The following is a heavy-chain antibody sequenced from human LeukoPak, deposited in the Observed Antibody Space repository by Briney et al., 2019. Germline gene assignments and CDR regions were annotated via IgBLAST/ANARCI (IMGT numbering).Heavy chain of an antibody. CDR2: IHDSGST. Sequence: SETLSLTCIVSGGSTSSTSYYWGWIRQPPGKGLEWIGFIHDSGSTYYNPSLKSRVSISRDMSKNQLSLMLSSVTAADTAVYYCARGFGAGNYYYGWFDPWGQGTLVSVSS. D-gene: IGHD3-10*01. V-gene: IGHV4-30-4*08. CDR1: GGSTSSTSYY. CDR3: ARGFGAGNYYYGWFDP. J-gene: IGHJ5*02.